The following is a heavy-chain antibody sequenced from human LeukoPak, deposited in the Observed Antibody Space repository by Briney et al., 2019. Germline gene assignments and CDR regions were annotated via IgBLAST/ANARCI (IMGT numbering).Heavy chain of an antibody. Sequence: GGSLRLSCAASGFTFSSYWMSWVRQAPGKGLEWVANIKQDGSEKYYVDSVKGRFTIPRDNAKNSLYLQMNSLRAEDTAVYYCARAPYPYYMDVWGKGTTVTVSS. CDR3: ARAPYPYYMDV. J-gene: IGHJ6*03. CDR2: IKQDGSEK. CDR1: GFTFSSYW. D-gene: IGHD2-2*01. V-gene: IGHV3-7*01.